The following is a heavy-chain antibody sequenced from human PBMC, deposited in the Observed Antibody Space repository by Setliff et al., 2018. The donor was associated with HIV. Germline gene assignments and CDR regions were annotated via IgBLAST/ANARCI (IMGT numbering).Heavy chain of an antibody. CDR1: GESFSGYH. Sequence: SETLSLTCAVYGESFSGYHWSWIRQPPGKGLEWIGEINHSGSTSYNPSLKSRVTMSLDTSKNQFSLKLSSVTAADTAIYYCARGSRSHGGMFGYWGQGTLVTVSS. CDR2: INHSGST. J-gene: IGHJ4*02. CDR3: ARGSRSHGGMFGY. D-gene: IGHD6-13*01. V-gene: IGHV4-34*01.